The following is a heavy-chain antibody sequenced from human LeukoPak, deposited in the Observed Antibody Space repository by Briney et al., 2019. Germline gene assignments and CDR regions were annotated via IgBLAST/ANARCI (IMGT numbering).Heavy chain of an antibody. CDR1: GASISNYY. J-gene: IGHJ3*02. CDR3: ARGALLYAGNPHDGFDI. D-gene: IGHD4-23*01. V-gene: IGHV4-59*12. Sequence: SETLSLTCTFSGASISNYYWSWIRQPPGEGLEWIGYFYNTNTRCTNNNLSLKSRVTISVDTSQNQFSLKVSSVTAAVTAFYYCARGALLYAGNPHDGFDIWGQGTMVTVSS. CDR2: FYNTNTRCT.